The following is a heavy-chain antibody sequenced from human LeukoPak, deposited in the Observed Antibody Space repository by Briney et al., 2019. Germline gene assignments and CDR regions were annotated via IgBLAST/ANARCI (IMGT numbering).Heavy chain of an antibody. V-gene: IGHV4-39*07. J-gene: IGHJ4*02. CDR2: IYYSGST. CDR1: GGSISSSSYY. D-gene: IGHD1/OR15-1a*01. CDR3: ARDWNSENNY. Sequence: SGTLSLTCTVSGGSISSSSYYWGWIRQPPGKGLEWIGSIYYSGSTYYNPSLKSRVTISVDTSKNQFSLKLSSVTAADTAVYYCARDWNSENNYWGQGTLVTVSS.